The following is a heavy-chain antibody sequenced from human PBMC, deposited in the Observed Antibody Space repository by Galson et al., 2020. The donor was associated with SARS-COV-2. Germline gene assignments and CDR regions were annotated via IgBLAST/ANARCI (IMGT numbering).Heavy chain of an antibody. V-gene: IGHV3-23*01. CDR3: AKEEKNREADAFDI. J-gene: IGHJ3*02. Sequence: GESLKISCVASGFTFSNYAMSWVRQAPGKGLEWVSAISSNGARTHYADSVKGRFTISRDNSKSTLYLQMTSLRAEDTALYYCAKEEKNREADAFDIWGQGTMVTVSS. D-gene: IGHD1-26*01. CDR2: ISSNGART. CDR1: GFTFSNYA.